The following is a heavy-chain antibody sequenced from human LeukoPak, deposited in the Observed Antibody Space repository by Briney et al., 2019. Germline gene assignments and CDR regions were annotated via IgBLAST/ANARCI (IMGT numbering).Heavy chain of an antibody. D-gene: IGHD2/OR15-2a*01. V-gene: IGHV3-21*01. Sequence: GGSLRLSCVASGFTFGKYWMSWVRQAPGKGPEWVSSINSRSNYIYYADSVKGRFTISRDNAKESLYLQMNSLRAEDTAIYFCARDKVSVIPALDYWGQGTLVIVSS. CDR2: INSRSNYI. CDR3: ARDKVSVIPALDY. CDR1: GFTFGKYW. J-gene: IGHJ4*02.